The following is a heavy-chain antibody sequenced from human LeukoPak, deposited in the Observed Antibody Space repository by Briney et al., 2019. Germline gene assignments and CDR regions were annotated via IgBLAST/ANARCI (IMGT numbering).Heavy chain of an antibody. V-gene: IGHV3-9*01. CDR2: ISWNSGSI. Sequence: GRSLRLSCAASGFTFDDYAMHWVRQAPGKGLEWVSGISWNSGSIGYADSVKGRFTISRDNAKNSLYLQMNSLRAEDTALYYCAKDPGSGEIDYWGQGTLVTVSS. CDR1: GFTFDDYA. D-gene: IGHD2-15*01. J-gene: IGHJ4*02. CDR3: AKDPGSGEIDY.